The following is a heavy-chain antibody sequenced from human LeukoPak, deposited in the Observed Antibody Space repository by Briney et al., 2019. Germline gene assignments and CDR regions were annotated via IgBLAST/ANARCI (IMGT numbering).Heavy chain of an antibody. V-gene: IGHV3-33*01. CDR3: ARASGPFDY. J-gene: IGHJ4*02. CDR2: IWYDGSNK. CDR1: GFTFSTYG. D-gene: IGHD3-10*01. Sequence: PGRSLRLSCAASGFTFSTYGMHWVRQAPGKGLEWVAVIWYDGSNKYYADSVQGRFTISRDNSKNTLYLQMNNLRAEDTAVYSCARASGPFDYWGQGTLVTVSS.